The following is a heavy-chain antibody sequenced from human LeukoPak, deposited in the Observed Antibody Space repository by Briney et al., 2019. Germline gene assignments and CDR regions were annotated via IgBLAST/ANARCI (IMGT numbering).Heavy chain of an antibody. J-gene: IGHJ3*02. CDR3: AREETGYSSSWFSARSAFDT. CDR2: ISSSGSTI. CDR1: GFTFSDYY. D-gene: IGHD6-13*01. V-gene: IGHV3-11*04. Sequence: GGSLRLSCAASGFTFSDYYMSWIRQAPGKGLEWVSYISSSGSTIYYADSVKGRFTISRDNAKNSLYLQMNSLRAEDTAVYYCAREETGYSSSWFSARSAFDTWGQGTMVTVSS.